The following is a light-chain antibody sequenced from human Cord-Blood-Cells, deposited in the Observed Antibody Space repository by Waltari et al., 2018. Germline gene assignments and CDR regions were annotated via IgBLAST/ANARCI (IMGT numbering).Light chain of an antibody. CDR1: SSDVGGYNY. CDR3: SSYAGSNNLV. Sequence: QSALTQPPSASGSPGQSVTISCTGTSSDVGGYNYVSWSQQHPGKAPKLMIYEVSKRPSGCPDRFSGSKSGNTASLTVSGLQAEDEADYYCSSYAGSNNLVFGGGTKLTVL. CDR2: EVS. J-gene: IGLJ3*02. V-gene: IGLV2-8*01.